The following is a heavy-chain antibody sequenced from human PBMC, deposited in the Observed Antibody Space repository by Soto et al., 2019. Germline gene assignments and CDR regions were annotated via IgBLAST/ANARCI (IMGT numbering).Heavy chain of an antibody. J-gene: IGHJ4*02. CDR2: INVANGNT. CDR3: ARRGLPSTVGGAAWAYLDH. D-gene: IGHD2-15*01. V-gene: IGHV1-3*01. Sequence: QVQLVQSGAEVNKPGASVKVSCKASGYDFSNYPINWVRQAPGQRPEWVGWINVANGNTQYSRKVQDRVTITRDTSATTVYMLLSNLRSEDTAVYFCARRGLPSTVGGAAWAYLDHWGQGTLVTVSS. CDR1: GYDFSNYP.